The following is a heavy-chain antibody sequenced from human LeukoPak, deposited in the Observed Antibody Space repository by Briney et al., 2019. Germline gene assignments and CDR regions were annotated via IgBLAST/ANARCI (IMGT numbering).Heavy chain of an antibody. CDR1: GFTFSSYG. D-gene: IGHD3-22*01. V-gene: IGHV3-30*02. Sequence: GGSLRLSCAASGFTFSSYGMHWVRQAPGKGLEWVAFIRYDGSNKYYADSVKGRFTISRDNSKNTLYLQMNSLRAEDTAVYYCANCYYDSSGYYYYYYYMDVWGKGTTVTVSS. CDR2: IRYDGSNK. CDR3: ANCYYDSSGYYYYYYYMDV. J-gene: IGHJ6*03.